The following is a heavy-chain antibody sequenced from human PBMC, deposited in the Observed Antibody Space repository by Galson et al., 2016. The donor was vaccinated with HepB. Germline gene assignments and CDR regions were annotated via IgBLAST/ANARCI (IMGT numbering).Heavy chain of an antibody. CDR2: ISTRRTT. D-gene: IGHD2-8*01. Sequence: SLRLSCAASGFVFSNFGLSWVRQAPGKGLEWVASISTRRTTYYSDSVQGRFTISRDNSNNTLYLQMNGVRGEETAVYYCAKERLVRRIFDHWGQGTLLTVSS. J-gene: IGHJ4*02. V-gene: IGHV3-23*01. CDR1: GFVFSNFG. CDR3: AKERLVRRIFDH.